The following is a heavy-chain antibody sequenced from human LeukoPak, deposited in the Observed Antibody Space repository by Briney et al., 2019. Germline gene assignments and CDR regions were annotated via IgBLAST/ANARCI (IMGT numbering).Heavy chain of an antibody. CDR3: ASAKSALSSVEEDGYSGYDWGPYGMDV. D-gene: IGHD5-12*01. Sequence: ASVKVSCKASGYTFTSYAMNWVRQAPGQGLGWMGWINTNTGNPTYAQGFTGRFVFSLDTSVSTAYLQICSLKAEDTAVYYCASAKSALSSVEEDGYSGYDWGPYGMDVWGQGTTVTVSS. V-gene: IGHV7-4-1*01. CDR1: GYTFTSYA. J-gene: IGHJ6*02. CDR2: INTNTGNP.